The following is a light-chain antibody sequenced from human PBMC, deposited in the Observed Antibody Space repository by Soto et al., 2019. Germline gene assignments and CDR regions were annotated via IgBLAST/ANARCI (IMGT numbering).Light chain of an antibody. CDR2: GAS. CDR1: QSVSSSY. Sequence: EIVLTQSPGTLSLSPGERATLSCRASQSVSSSYLAWYQQKPGQAPRLLIYGASSRAAGIPDRFSGSGCGTDFTLIISRLEAEDCAEYYCQQSGRPPPLTFGGGTKVEIK. J-gene: IGKJ4*01. V-gene: IGKV3-20*01. CDR3: QQSGRPPPLT.